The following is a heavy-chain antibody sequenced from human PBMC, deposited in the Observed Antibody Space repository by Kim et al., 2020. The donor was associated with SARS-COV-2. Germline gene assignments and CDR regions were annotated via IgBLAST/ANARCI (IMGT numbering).Heavy chain of an antibody. J-gene: IGHJ5*02. Sequence: SQTLSLTCDISGDIVSSNYTAWNWIRQSPSGGLEWLGRTYHRSEWINEYAVSVKGRIIITPDTLKNQFSLRLSSVTPGDSAVYFCTRGFATWGPGTRVTV. CDR3: TRGFAT. CDR2: TYHRSEWIN. V-gene: IGHV6-1*01. CDR1: GDIVSSNYTA.